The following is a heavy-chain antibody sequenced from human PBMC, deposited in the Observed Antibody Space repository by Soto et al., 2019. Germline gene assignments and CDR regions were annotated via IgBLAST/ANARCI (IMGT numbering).Heavy chain of an antibody. V-gene: IGHV3-23*01. Sequence: EVQLLQSGGGLVQPGGSLRLSCAASGFTFTSYSMTWVRQTPGKGLEWVAAVNPGGYSTYYADSVKGRFTISRDNSNKTRYLQMNSLRAEDSGVYYCAKDLRAGSGYDFDYRDQGTLVTVSS. CDR1: GFTFTSYS. CDR3: AKDLRAGSGYDFDY. J-gene: IGHJ4*02. D-gene: IGHD5-12*01. CDR2: VNPGGYST.